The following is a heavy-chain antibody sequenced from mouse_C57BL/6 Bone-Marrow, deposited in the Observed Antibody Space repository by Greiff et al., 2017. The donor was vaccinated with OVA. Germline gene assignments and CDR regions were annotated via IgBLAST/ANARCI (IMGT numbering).Heavy chain of an antibody. CDR1: GYTFTSYW. CDR2: IDPSDSYT. V-gene: IGHV1-50*01. D-gene: IGHD1-1*01. J-gene: IGHJ3*01. Sequence: QVQLQQSGAELVKPGASVKLSCKASGYTFTSYWMQWVKQRPGQGLEWIGEIDPSDSYTNYNQKFKGKATLTVDTSSSTAYMQLSSLTSEDSAVYYCARGDYGSRWADWGQGTLVTVSA. CDR3: ARGDYGSRWAD.